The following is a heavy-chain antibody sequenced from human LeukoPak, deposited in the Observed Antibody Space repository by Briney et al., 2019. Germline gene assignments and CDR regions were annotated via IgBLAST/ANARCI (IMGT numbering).Heavy chain of an antibody. V-gene: IGHV4-39*01. CDR1: GGSISSSSYY. CDR3: ARNVMVYADY. CDR2: IYYSGST. J-gene: IGHJ4*02. Sequence: PSETLSLTCTVSGGSISSSSYYWGWIRQPPGKGLEWIGSIYYSGSTYYNPSLKSRVTMSVDTSKNQFSLKLSSVTAADTAVYYCARNVMVYADYWGQGTLVTVSS. D-gene: IGHD2-8*01.